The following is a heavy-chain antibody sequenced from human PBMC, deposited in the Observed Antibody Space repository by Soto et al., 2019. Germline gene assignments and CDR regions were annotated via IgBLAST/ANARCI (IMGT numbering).Heavy chain of an antibody. CDR2: ISRSSSYL. D-gene: IGHD1-26*01. J-gene: IGHJ3*01. V-gene: IGHV3-21*01. Sequence: EVQLAESGGGLVKPGGSLRLSCAATGFTFSSYSMNWVRQAPGNGLEWVSSISRSSSYLSYADSVRGRFTISRDNAKNSLYLQMNSLIAEDTAVYYCARDREGVGAGLFWGHGTIVTVSS. CDR1: GFTFSSYS. CDR3: ARDREGVGAGLF.